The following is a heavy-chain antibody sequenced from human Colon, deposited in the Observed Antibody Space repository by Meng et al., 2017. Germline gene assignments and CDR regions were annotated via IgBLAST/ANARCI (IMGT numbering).Heavy chain of an antibody. CDR3: AGGINYYGSGSSYYYYYGMDV. CDR1: GYTFTGYY. V-gene: IGHV1-2*06. CDR2: INPNSGGT. D-gene: IGHD3-10*01. J-gene: IGHJ6*02. Sequence: ASVKVSCKASGYTFTGYYMHWVRQAPGQGLEWMGRINPNSGGTNYAQKFQGRVTMTRDTSISIAYMELSRLRSDDTAVYYCAGGINYYGSGSSYYYYYGMDVWGQGTTVTVSS.